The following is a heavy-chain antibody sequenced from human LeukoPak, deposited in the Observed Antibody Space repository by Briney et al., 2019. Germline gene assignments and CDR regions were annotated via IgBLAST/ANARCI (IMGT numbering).Heavy chain of an antibody. CDR2: ISAYNGNT. CDR3: ARYVVVPAADWGYFDY. CDR1: GYTFTSHG. J-gene: IGHJ4*02. D-gene: IGHD2-2*01. V-gene: IGHV1-18*01. Sequence: ASVKVSCKASGYTFTSHGISWVRQAPGQGLEWMGWISAYNGNTNYAQKLQGRVTMTTDTSTSTAYMELRSLRSDDTAVYYCARYVVVPAADWGYFDYWGQGTLVTVSS.